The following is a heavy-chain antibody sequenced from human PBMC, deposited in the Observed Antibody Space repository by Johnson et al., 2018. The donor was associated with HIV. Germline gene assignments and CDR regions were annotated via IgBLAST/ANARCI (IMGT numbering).Heavy chain of an antibody. CDR1: GFTFGTYW. J-gene: IGHJ3*02. CDR2: IKLDGSDK. Sequence: EVQLVESGGGLVQPGGSLRLSCVVSGFTFGTYWMTWVRQAPGNGLEWVATIKLDGSDKYYLDSVKGRFTISRDNGRNSLYLQMNSLRAEDTAVYYCARKGDAFDIWGQGTKVTVSS. V-gene: IGHV3-7*03. CDR3: ARKGDAFDI.